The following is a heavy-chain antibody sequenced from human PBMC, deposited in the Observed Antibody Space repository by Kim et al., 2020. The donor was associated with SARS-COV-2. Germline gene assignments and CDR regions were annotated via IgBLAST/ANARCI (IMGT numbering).Heavy chain of an antibody. CDR1: GGSISSSSYY. D-gene: IGHD2-2*02. Sequence: SETLSLTCTVSGGSISSSSYYWGWIRQPPGKGLEWIGSIYYSGSTYYNPSLKSRVTISVDTSKNQFSLKLSSVTAADTAVYYCAKQTGDIVVVPAAIPVFEGDYSNYTPYYYGMDVWGQGTTVTVSS. V-gene: IGHV4-39*01. CDR3: AKQTGDIVVVPAAIPVFEGDYSNYTPYYYGMDV. J-gene: IGHJ6*02. CDR2: IYYSGST.